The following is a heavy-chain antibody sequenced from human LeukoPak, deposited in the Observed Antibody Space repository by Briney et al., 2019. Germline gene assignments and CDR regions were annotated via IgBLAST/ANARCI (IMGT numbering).Heavy chain of an antibody. CDR2: INPNSGGT. CDR3: ARVAAAGTGYYYYMDV. J-gene: IGHJ6*03. CDR1: GYTFTGYY. D-gene: IGHD6-13*01. Sequence: ASVKVSCKASGYTFTGYYMHWVRQAPGQGLEWMGRINPNSGGTNYAQKFQGRVTMTRDTSISTAYVELSRLRSDDTAVYYCARVAAAGTGYYYYMDVWGKGTTVTVSS. V-gene: IGHV1-2*06.